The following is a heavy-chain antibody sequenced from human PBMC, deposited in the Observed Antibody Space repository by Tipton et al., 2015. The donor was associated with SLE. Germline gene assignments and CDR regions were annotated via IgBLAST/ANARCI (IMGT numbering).Heavy chain of an antibody. Sequence: LSLTCAVYGGSFSGYYWSWIRQPPGKGLEWIGEINHSGSTNYNPSLKSRVTISVDTSKNQISLKLSSVTAADTAVYYCARDKLDIGSSCNWGQGTLVTVSS. D-gene: IGHD6-13*01. V-gene: IGHV4-34*01. J-gene: IGHJ4*02. CDR2: INHSGST. CDR1: GGSFSGYY. CDR3: ARDKLDIGSSCN.